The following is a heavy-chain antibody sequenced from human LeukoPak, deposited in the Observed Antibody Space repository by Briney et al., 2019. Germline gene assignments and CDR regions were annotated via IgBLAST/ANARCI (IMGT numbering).Heavy chain of an antibody. Sequence: PSEALSLTCSVSGGSVSSGSYYWNWIRQPPGKGLEWIGYIYYSGSTNYNPSPKSRVTISLDTSKNQFSLNLNSVTAADTAVYYCARFVVTGPYYFDYWGQGTLVTVSS. CDR3: ARFVVTGPYYFDY. J-gene: IGHJ4*02. D-gene: IGHD2-21*02. CDR2: IYYSGST. CDR1: GGSVSSGSYY. V-gene: IGHV4-61*01.